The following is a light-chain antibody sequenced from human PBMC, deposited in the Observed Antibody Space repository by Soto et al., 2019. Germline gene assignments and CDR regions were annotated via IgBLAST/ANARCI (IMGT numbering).Light chain of an antibody. J-gene: IGKJ1*01. CDR3: QQYSDSSWT. Sequence: EIVLTQSPGTLSLSPGERATLFCRASQSVSSNYLAWYQQQKPGQAPRLLIYGASSRATGVPDRFSGSGSGTDFTLAISRLEPEDFAVYYCQQYSDSSWTFGQGTKVEIK. V-gene: IGKV3-20*01. CDR1: QSVSSNY. CDR2: GAS.